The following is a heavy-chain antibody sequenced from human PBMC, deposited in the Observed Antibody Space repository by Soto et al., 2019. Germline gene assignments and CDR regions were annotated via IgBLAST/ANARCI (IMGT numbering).Heavy chain of an antibody. J-gene: IGHJ4*02. CDR2: IYYSGST. D-gene: IGHD3-22*01. CDR3: ARGDYSYDSSGYLYYFDY. V-gene: IGHV4-59*01. Sequence: SETLSLTCTVSGGSISSYYWSWIRQPPGKGLEWVGYIYYSGSTNYNPSLKSRVTISVDTSKNQFSLKLSSVTAADTAVYYCARGDYSYDSSGYLYYFDYWGQGTLVTVSS. CDR1: GGSISSYY.